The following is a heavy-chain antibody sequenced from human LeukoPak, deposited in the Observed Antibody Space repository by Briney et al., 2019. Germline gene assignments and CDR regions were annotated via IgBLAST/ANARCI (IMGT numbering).Heavy chain of an antibody. Sequence: GGSLRLSCAASGFTFSNYAMSWVRQAPGKGLEWVSAISGSGGYTYFADSVKGRFTISRDNSKNTLYLQMNSLRAEDTAVYYCAKGPKSSGSYVRGFDIWGQGTMVTVSS. V-gene: IGHV3-23*01. J-gene: IGHJ3*02. CDR1: GFTFSNYA. CDR2: ISGSGGYT. D-gene: IGHD1-26*01. CDR3: AKGPKSSGSYVRGFDI.